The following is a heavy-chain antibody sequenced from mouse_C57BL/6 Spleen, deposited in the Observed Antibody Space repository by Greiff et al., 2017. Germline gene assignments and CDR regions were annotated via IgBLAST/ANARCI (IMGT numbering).Heavy chain of an antibody. CDR1: GYTFTSYW. CDR3: ARRSSGFFDY. V-gene: IGHV1-55*01. D-gene: IGHD3-2*02. J-gene: IGHJ2*01. Sequence: QVQLKQPGAELVKPGASVKMSCRASGYTFTSYWITWVKQRPGQGLEWIGDIYPGSGSTNYNEKFKSKATLTVDTSSSTAYMQLSSLTSEDSAVYYCARRSSGFFDYWGQGTTLTVSS. CDR2: IYPGSGST.